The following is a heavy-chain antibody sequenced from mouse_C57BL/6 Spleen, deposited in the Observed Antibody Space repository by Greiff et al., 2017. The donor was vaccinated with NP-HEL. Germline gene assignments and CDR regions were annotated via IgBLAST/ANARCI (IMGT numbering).Heavy chain of an antibody. CDR3: ARDLYSN. Sequence: VQLQQSGPELVKPGASVKISCKASGYTFTDSYMNWVKQSHGKSLEWIGDINPNNGGTSYNQKFKGKATLTVDKSSSTAYMELRSLTSEDSAVYYCARDLYSNWGQGTTLTVSS. J-gene: IGHJ2*01. D-gene: IGHD2-5*01. CDR1: GYTFTDSY. V-gene: IGHV1-26*01. CDR2: INPNNGGT.